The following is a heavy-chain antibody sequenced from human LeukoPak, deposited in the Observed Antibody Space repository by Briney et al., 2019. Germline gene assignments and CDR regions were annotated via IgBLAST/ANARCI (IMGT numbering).Heavy chain of an antibody. CDR3: AKDLAAAGTHFDY. CDR2: ISWNSGSI. D-gene: IGHD6-13*01. CDR1: GFIFDDYA. J-gene: IGHJ4*02. Sequence: GGSLRLSCAASGFIFDDYAMHWVRQAPGKGLEWVSGISWNSGSIGYADSVKGRFTISRDNAKNSLYLQMNSLRAEDTALYYCAKDLAAAGTHFDYWGQGTLVTVSS. V-gene: IGHV3-9*01.